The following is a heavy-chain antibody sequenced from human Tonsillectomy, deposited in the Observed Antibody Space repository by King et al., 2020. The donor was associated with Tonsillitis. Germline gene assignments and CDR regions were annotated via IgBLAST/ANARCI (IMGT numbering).Heavy chain of an antibody. CDR3: ARDLYYYESSGYLDY. CDR2: ISYDGSDK. Sequence: VQLQESGGGVVQPGRSLRLSCAASGFTFSNYAMHWVRPAPGKGLDWVAVISYDGSDKYYADSVKGRFTISRDNSKNTLYLQMNSLRAEDTAVYYCARDLYYYESSGYLDYWGQGTLVTVSS. D-gene: IGHD3-22*01. CDR1: GFTFSNYA. V-gene: IGHV3-30*01. J-gene: IGHJ4*02.